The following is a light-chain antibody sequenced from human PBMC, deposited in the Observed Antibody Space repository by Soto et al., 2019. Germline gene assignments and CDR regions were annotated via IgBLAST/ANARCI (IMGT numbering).Light chain of an antibody. J-gene: IGKJ3*01. CDR2: GAS. CDR3: QQYGSSHPVT. Sequence: DIVLTQSPGTLSLSPGDGATISCTASHSVSNNYLAWYQQKPGQAPRLLIYGASSRSTDIPDRFSGSGSGTDFTLTISRMEQEDFGVSYCQQYGSSHPVTFGPGTKVDI. CDR1: HSVSNNY. V-gene: IGKV3-20*01.